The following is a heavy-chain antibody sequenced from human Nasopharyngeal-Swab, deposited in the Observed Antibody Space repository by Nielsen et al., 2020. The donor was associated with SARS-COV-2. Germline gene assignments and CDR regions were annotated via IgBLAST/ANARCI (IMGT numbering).Heavy chain of an antibody. CDR2: ITPRGGST. CDR3: ARNNGDWQRNWFDP. Sequence: ASVKVSCKASGYTFSDHYTHWVRQAPGQGLEWMGLITPRGGSTNFVQKFQGRITMTTDTSTSTVDMELSFLRSEDTAVYYCARNNGDWQRNWFDPWGQGTLVTVSS. D-gene: IGHD2-21*02. J-gene: IGHJ5*02. CDR1: GYTFSDHY. V-gene: IGHV1-46*01.